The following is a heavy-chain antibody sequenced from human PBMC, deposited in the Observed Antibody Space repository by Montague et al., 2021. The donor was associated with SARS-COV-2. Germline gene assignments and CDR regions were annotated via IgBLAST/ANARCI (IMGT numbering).Heavy chain of an antibody. D-gene: IGHD6-19*01. J-gene: IGHJ4*02. CDR1: GDSVSSSTVA. CDR3: ARQDTSGWLTFDY. Sequence: CAISGDSVSSSTVAWNWLRQSPSRGLEWLGRTYFRSSFYNDYALSVKSRLNIQPDSAKNQFSLQLTSVTPEGTAIYYCARQDTSGWLTFDYRGQGILVTVSS. V-gene: IGHV6-1*01. CDR2: TYFRSSFYN.